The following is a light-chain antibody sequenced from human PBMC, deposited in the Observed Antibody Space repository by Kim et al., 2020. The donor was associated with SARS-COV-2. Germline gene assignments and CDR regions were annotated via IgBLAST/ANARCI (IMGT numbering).Light chain of an antibody. CDR2: DVS. Sequence: GQSVTISCTGTTSDVGGYNYVSWYEQHPGKAPKFMIYDVSKRPSGVPDRFSGSKSGNTASLTISGLQAEDEADYYCCSYASRYTWVFGGGTQLTVL. CDR1: TSDVGGYNY. CDR3: CSYASRYTWV. V-gene: IGLV2-11*03. J-gene: IGLJ3*02.